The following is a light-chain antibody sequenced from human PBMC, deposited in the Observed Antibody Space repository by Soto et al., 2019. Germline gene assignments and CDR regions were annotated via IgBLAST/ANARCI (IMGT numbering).Light chain of an antibody. J-gene: IGKJ1*01. CDR1: QSISSW. CDR3: QQYNSYSQT. CDR2: DAS. V-gene: IGKV1-5*01. Sequence: IQLTQSPSSLSASVGDRVTITCRASQSISSWLAWYQQKPGKAPNLLIYDASALESGVPSRFSGSGSGTEFTLTIGSLQPDDFATYYCQQYNSYSQTFGQGTKVEIK.